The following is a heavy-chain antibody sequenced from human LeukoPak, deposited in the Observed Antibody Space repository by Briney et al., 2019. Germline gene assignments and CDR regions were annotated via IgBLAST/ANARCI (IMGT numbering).Heavy chain of an antibody. CDR2: INHSGST. CDR1: GGSFSGYY. V-gene: IGHV4-34*01. Sequence: PSETLSLTSAVYGGSFSGYYWSWLRQPPGKGLEWIGEINHSGSTNYNPSLKSRVTISVDTSKSQFSLKLSSVTAADTAVYYCARHVYFDYWGQGTLVTVSS. J-gene: IGHJ4*02. CDR3: ARHVYFDY.